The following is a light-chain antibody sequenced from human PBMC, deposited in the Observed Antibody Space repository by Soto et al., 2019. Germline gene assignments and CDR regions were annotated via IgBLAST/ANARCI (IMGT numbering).Light chain of an antibody. Sequence: QSVLAQPASVTGSPGQSITISCTGTSGFVGRFSLVSCYQQHPGKAPKVMISEGHRRPSGVPDRFSGSTSVNSASLTISGLQADDEADYYCCLYIGATTYVFGTGTKVTVL. J-gene: IGLJ1*01. CDR1: SGFVGRFSL. CDR3: CLYIGATTYV. V-gene: IGLV2-23*01. CDR2: EGH.